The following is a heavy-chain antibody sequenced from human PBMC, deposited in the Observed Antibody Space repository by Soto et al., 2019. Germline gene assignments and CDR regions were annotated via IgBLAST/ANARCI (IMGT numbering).Heavy chain of an antibody. V-gene: IGHV3-66*03. D-gene: IGHD6-13*01. J-gene: IGHJ3*02. CDR1: GFTVSSNY. Sequence: EVQLVESGGGLIQPGGSLRLSCAASGFTVSSNYMSWVRQAPGKGLEWVSVIYSGGSTYYADSVKGRFTISRDNSKNTLYLQMNSLRAEDTAVYYCAKILEAAGTAFDIWGQGTMVTVSS. CDR2: IYSGGST. CDR3: AKILEAAGTAFDI.